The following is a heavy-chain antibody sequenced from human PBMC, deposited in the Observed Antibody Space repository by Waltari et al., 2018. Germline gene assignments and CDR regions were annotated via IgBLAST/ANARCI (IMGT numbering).Heavy chain of an antibody. V-gene: IGHV3-64*01. J-gene: IGHJ4*02. CDR2: ISSNGGST. CDR3: ARGGWFGELDFDY. CDR1: GFTFSSYA. D-gene: IGHD3-10*01. Sequence: EVQLVESGGGLVQPGGSLRLYCAASGFTFSSYALHWVRQAPGKGLEYVSAISSNGGSTYYANSVKGRFTISRDNSKNTLYLQMGSLRAEDMAVYYCARGGWFGELDFDYWGQGTLVTVSS.